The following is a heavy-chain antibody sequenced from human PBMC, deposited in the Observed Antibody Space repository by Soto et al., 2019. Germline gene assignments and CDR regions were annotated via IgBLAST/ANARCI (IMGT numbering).Heavy chain of an antibody. CDR2: ISAYNGNT. D-gene: IGHD3-9*01. J-gene: IGHJ4*02. CDR1: GYTFTSYG. V-gene: IGHV1-18*01. CDR3: ARGAGGYFDWLLPYYFDY. Sequence: ASVKVSCKASGYTFTSYGISWVRQAPGQGLEWMGWISAYNGNTNYAQKLQGRVTMTTDTSTSTAYMELRSLRSDDTAVYYCARGAGGYFDWLLPYYFDYWGQGTLVTVSS.